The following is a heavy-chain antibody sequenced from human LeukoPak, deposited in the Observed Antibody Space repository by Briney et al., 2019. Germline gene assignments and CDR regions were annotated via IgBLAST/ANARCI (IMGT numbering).Heavy chain of an antibody. D-gene: IGHD6-13*01. J-gene: IGHJ4*02. CDR3: AKDAQYSSSWYGYYFGY. CDR1: GFTVSSNY. Sequence: GGSLRLSCAASGFTVSSNYMNWIRQAPGKGLEWVSAISGSGGSTYYADSVKGRFTISRDNSKNTLYLQMNSLRAEDTAVYYCAKDAQYSSSWYGYYFGYWGQGTLVTVSS. CDR2: ISGSGGST. V-gene: IGHV3-23*01.